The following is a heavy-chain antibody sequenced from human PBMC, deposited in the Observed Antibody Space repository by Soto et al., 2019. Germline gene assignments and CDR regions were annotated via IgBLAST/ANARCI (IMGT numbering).Heavy chain of an antibody. J-gene: IGHJ4*02. CDR3: AKDASPRVVIIPLFDY. V-gene: IGHV3-23*01. Sequence: EVQLLESGGGLVQPGGSLRLSCAASGFTFSSYAMSWVRQAPGKGLEWVSAISGSGGSTYDADSVKGRFTISRDNSKNTLYLQMNSLRAEDTAVYYCAKDASPRVVIIPLFDYWGQGTLVTVSS. D-gene: IGHD3-3*01. CDR2: ISGSGGST. CDR1: GFTFSSYA.